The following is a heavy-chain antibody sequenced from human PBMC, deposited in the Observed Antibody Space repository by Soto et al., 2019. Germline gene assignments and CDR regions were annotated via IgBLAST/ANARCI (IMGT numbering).Heavy chain of an antibody. V-gene: IGHV1-69*04. Sequence: GASVKVSCKASGGTFSSYTISWVRQAPGQGLEWMGRIIPILGIANYAQKFQGRVTITADKSTSTAYMELSSLRSEDTAVYYCARDCEMSSTFLNCDRLDVWGQGTSVTVSS. D-gene: IGHD1-20*01. CDR2: IIPILGIA. CDR3: ARDCEMSSTFLNCDRLDV. CDR1: GGTFSSYT. J-gene: IGHJ6*02.